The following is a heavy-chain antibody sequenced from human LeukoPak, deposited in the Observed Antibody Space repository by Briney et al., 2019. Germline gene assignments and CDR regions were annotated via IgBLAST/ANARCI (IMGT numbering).Heavy chain of an antibody. V-gene: IGHV4-59*01. Sequence: PSETLSLTCTVSGGSLSSYYWSWIRRPPRKGLEWIGYIYYSGSSNYNPSLKSRVTISVDTSKNQFSLKLSSVTAADTAVYYCARDERSWFDPWGQGTLVTVSS. J-gene: IGHJ5*02. CDR1: GGSLSSYY. CDR2: IYYSGSS. CDR3: ARDERSWFDP.